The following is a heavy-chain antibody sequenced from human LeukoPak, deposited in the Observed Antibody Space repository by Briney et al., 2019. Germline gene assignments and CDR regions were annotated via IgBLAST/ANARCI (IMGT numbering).Heavy chain of an antibody. CDR3: AKASWVSNADAVL. CDR1: GFTFSTNP. CDR2: ISPDNT. D-gene: IGHD1-1*01. J-gene: IGHJ4*02. Sequence: PGGSLRLSCAASGFTFSTNPMSWVRQAPGKGLEWVSAISPDNTYYADSVKGRLTISRDDSKNTVHLQMNSPRAEDTARYYCAKASWVSNADAVLWGQGTLVTVSS. V-gene: IGHV3-23*01.